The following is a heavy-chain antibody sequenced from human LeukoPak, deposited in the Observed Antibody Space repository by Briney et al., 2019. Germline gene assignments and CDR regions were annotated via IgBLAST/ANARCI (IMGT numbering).Heavy chain of an antibody. CDR3: VRGTIAAAGIDY. V-gene: IGHV3-74*01. J-gene: IGHJ4*02. CDR1: GFTFSSCS. Sequence: GGSLRLSCAASGFTFSSCSMHWVRQAPGKGLVRVSRIKGDGSSISYADSVKGRFTISRDNAKNTLFLQMDSLRAEDTAVYYCVRGTIAAAGIDYWGQGTLVTVSS. CDR2: IKGDGSSI. D-gene: IGHD6-13*01.